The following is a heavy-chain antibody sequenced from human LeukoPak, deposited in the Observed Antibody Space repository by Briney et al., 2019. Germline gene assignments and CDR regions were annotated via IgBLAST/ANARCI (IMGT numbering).Heavy chain of an antibody. D-gene: IGHD6-19*01. CDR2: IYNIGST. J-gene: IGHJ4*02. Sequence: GGSLRLSCAASGLTGSSNYMTWVRQAPGKGLEWVSVIYNIGSTFYADSMKGRFTISRDNAKNSLYLQMNSLRAEDTAVYYCARDQRDSGCLDYWGQGTLVTVSS. CDR3: ARDQRDSGCLDY. V-gene: IGHV3-53*01. CDR1: GLTGSSNY.